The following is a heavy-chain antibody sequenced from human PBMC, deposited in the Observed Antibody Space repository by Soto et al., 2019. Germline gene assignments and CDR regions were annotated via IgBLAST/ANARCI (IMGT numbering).Heavy chain of an antibody. CDR1: GFTFSSYW. CDR3: AREERYCGGDCYYYFDY. CDR2: INSDGSST. Sequence: GGSLRLSCAASGFTFSSYWMHWVRQAPGKGLVWVSRINSDGSSTSYADSVKGRFTISRDNAKNTLYLQMNSLRAEDTAVYYCAREERYCGGDCYYYFDYWGQGTLVTVSS. D-gene: IGHD2-21*02. J-gene: IGHJ4*02. V-gene: IGHV3-74*01.